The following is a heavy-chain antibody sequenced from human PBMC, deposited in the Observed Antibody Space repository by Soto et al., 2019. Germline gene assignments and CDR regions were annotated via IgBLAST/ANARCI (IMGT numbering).Heavy chain of an antibody. D-gene: IGHD2-15*01. CDR3: ARVVRWGIVVVPHGSYYYGMDV. CDR1: GFTFSSYS. CDR2: ISSSSSTI. Sequence: GGSLRLSCAASGFTFSSYSMNWVRQAPGKGLEWVSYISSSSSTIYYADSVKGRFTISRDNAKNSLYLQMNSLRDEDTAVYYCARVVRWGIVVVPHGSYYYGMDVWGQGTTVTVSS. J-gene: IGHJ6*02. V-gene: IGHV3-48*02.